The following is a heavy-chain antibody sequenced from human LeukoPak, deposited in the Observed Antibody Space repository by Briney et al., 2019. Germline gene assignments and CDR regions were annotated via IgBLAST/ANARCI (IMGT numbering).Heavy chain of an antibody. Sequence: ASVKVSCKASGYTFTSYYMHWVRQAPGQGLEWMGIINPSGGSTSYAQKFQGRVTMTRDMSTSTVYMELSSLRSEDTAVYYCARGGGVLLWFGELSYSFDYWGQGTLVTVSS. V-gene: IGHV1-46*01. CDR3: ARGGGVLLWFGELSYSFDY. CDR2: INPSGGST. CDR1: GYTFTSYY. J-gene: IGHJ4*02. D-gene: IGHD3-10*01.